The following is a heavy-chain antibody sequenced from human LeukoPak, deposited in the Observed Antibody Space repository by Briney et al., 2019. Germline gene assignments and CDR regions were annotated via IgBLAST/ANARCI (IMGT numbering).Heavy chain of an antibody. CDR2: ISYDGSNK. CDR1: GFTFSSYG. V-gene: IGHV3-30*18. J-gene: IGHJ4*02. D-gene: IGHD1-26*01. Sequence: GGSLRLSCAASGFTFSSYGMHWVRQAPGKGLEWVAVISYDGSNKYYADSVKGRFTISRDNSKNTLYLQMNSLRAEDTAVYYCAKAPERELDYWGQGTLVTVSS. CDR3: AKAPERELDY.